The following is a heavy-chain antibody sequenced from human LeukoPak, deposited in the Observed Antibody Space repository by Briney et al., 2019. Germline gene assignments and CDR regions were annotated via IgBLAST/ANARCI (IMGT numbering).Heavy chain of an antibody. CDR2: IYYSGST. J-gene: IGHJ4*02. V-gene: IGHV4-39*01. D-gene: IGHD6-13*01. CDR3: ASVPIAAAGPYYFDY. Sequence: SETLSLTCTVSGGSISSSSYYWGWIRQPPGKGLEWIGSIYYSGSTYYNPSLKSRVTISVDTSKNQFSLKLSSVTAADTAVYYCASVPIAAAGPYYFDYWGQGTLVTVSS. CDR1: GGSISSSSYY.